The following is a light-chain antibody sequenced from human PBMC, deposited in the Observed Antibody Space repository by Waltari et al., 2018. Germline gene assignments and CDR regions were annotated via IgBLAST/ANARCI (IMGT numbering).Light chain of an antibody. Sequence: DIQMTQSPSSLSASVGDRVTITCRASQSLSSYLNWYQQKPGKAPKLLIYAASSLQSGVPSRFSGSGSGTDFTLTISSLQPEDFATYYCQQSTSIPLTFGGGTKVDIK. CDR3: QQSTSIPLT. CDR1: QSLSSY. V-gene: IGKV1-39*01. CDR2: AAS. J-gene: IGKJ4*01.